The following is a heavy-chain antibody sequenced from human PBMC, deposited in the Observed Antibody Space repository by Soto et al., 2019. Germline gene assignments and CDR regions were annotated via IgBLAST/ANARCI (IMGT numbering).Heavy chain of an antibody. D-gene: IGHD3-3*01. J-gene: IGHJ6*02. CDR3: VRDPPRFRGEMDV. Sequence: SETLSLTCTVSGASVSSGSDYWNWFRQPPGERPEWIGYISHSGVTNYNPSLKSRLTMSLDTAKDQVLLRLTSVTATDAAVYYCVRDPPRFRGEMDVWGQGTTVTVSS. CDR1: GASVSSGSDY. V-gene: IGHV4-61*01. CDR2: ISHSGVT.